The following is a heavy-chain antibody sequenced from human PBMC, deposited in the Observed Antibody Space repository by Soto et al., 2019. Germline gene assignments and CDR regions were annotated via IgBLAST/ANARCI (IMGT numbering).Heavy chain of an antibody. Sequence: TLSLTCTVSGGSASSGSYYWSWIRQPPGKGLEWIGYIYYSGSTNYNPSLKSRVTISVDTSKNQFSLKLSSVTAADTAVYYCARSYDFWSGPYNWFDPWGQGTLVTVSS. D-gene: IGHD3-3*01. CDR1: GGSASSGSYY. V-gene: IGHV4-61*01. CDR2: IYYSGST. J-gene: IGHJ5*02. CDR3: ARSYDFWSGPYNWFDP.